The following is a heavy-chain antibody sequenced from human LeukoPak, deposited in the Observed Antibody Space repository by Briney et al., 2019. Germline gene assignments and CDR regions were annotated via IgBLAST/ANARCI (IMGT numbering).Heavy chain of an antibody. Sequence: GGSLRLSCAASGFTVSTYYMTWVRQAPGKGLECVSVIYSGGSTYYADSVKGRFTVSRDNSKNTLYLQMNSLRAEDTAMCYCARGLGYCTSTTCLLPFDYWGQGTLVTVSS. V-gene: IGHV3-53*01. CDR1: GFTVSTYY. CDR2: IYSGGST. CDR3: ARGLGYCTSTTCLLPFDY. D-gene: IGHD2-2*01. J-gene: IGHJ4*02.